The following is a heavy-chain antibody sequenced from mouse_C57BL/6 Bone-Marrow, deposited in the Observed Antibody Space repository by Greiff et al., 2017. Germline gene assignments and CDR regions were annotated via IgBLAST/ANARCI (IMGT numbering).Heavy chain of an antibody. D-gene: IGHD2-3*01. V-gene: IGHV1-15*01. CDR2: IDPETGGT. J-gene: IGHJ3*01. Sequence: LVESGAELVRPGASVTLSCKASGYTFTDYEMHWVKQTPVHGLEWIGAIDPETGGTAYNQKFKGKAILTADKSSSTAYMELRSLTSEDSAVYYCTRCDDGYYLFAYWGQGTLVTVSA. CDR3: TRCDDGYYLFAY. CDR1: GYTFTDYE.